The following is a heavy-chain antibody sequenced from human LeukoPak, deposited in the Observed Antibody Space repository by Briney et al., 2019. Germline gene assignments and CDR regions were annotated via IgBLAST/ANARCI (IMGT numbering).Heavy chain of an antibody. D-gene: IGHD6-13*01. CDR3: ARDRGSSWPSLDY. V-gene: IGHV4-38-2*02. CDR1: GYSISSGYY. J-gene: IGHJ4*02. Sequence: SETLSLTCTVSGYSISSGYYWGWIRQPPGKGLEWIGSIYHSGSTYYNPSLKGRVTISVDTSKNQFSLKLSSVTAADTAVYYCARDRGSSWPSLDYWGQGTLVTVSS. CDR2: IYHSGST.